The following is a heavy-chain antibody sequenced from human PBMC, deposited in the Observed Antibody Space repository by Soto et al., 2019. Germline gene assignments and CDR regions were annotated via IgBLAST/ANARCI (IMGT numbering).Heavy chain of an antibody. D-gene: IGHD3-16*01. CDR2: ISYDGSNK. V-gene: IGHV3-30-3*01. CDR1: GFTFSSYA. CDR3: ARGGGVDY. J-gene: IGHJ4*02. Sequence: QVQLVESGGGVVQPGRSLRLSCAASGFTFSSYAMHWVRQAPGKGLEWVAVISYDGSNKYYADSVKGRFTISRDNSKNTLYLQMNSLRAEDTAVYYWARGGGVDYWGQGTLVTVSS.